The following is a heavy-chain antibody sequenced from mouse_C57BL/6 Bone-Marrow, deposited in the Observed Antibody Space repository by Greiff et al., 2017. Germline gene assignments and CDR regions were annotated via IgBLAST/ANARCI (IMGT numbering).Heavy chain of an antibody. CDR1: GYTFTSYG. V-gene: IGHV1-81*01. D-gene: IGHD1-1*01. CDR3: ASKGGSYWYFDV. J-gene: IGHJ1*03. Sequence: QVQLQQSGAELARPGASVKLSCKASGYTFTSYGISWVKQRTGQGLEWIGEIYPRSGNTYYNEKFKGKATLTADKSSSTAYMELSSLTSEDSAVYCCASKGGSYWYFDVWGKGTTVTVSS. CDR2: IYPRSGNT.